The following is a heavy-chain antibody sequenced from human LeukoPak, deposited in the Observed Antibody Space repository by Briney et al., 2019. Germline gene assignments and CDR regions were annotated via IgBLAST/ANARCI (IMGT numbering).Heavy chain of an antibody. Sequence: GGSLRLSCAASRFTFSRYWIHWVRQAPGKGLEGVSRINPDGSTTTYADSVKGRFTISRDNAKNTVYLQMNSLRAEATALYHCVRVLSGSWDWFAPWGQGTLVTVSS. CDR1: RFTFSRYW. V-gene: IGHV3-74*01. CDR2: INPDGSTT. CDR3: VRVLSGSWDWFAP. D-gene: IGHD3-22*01. J-gene: IGHJ5*02.